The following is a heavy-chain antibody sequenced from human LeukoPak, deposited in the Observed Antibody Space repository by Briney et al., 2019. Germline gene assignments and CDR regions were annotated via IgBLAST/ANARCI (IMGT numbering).Heavy chain of an antibody. V-gene: IGHV4-59*08. CDR3: SRHSGECGGDDAFEI. D-gene: IGHD3-10*01. Sequence: SETLSLTCTGSGGSISNYYWRWHAQRPGKGREGCGYIYYSGSTNYSHSLKSRVTISVDTSKNQFSLKLSSVTAADTAVYYCSRHSGECGGDDAFEIWGQGTMVTVSS. J-gene: IGHJ3*02. CDR1: GGSISNYY. CDR2: IYYSGST.